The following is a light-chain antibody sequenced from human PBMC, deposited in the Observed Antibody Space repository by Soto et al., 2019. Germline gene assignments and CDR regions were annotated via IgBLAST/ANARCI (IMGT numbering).Light chain of an antibody. V-gene: IGKV3-20*01. CDR1: QSVNSSY. J-gene: IGKJ1*01. CDR3: QQYGSSRT. CDR2: GAS. Sequence: EIVLTQSPGTLSLSPGEGATLSCRASQSVNSSYLAWYQQKSGQAPRLLFSGASNRATGVPVRFSGSGSGTDFTLSISRLEPEDFAVYYCQQYGSSRTFGQGTKVDIK.